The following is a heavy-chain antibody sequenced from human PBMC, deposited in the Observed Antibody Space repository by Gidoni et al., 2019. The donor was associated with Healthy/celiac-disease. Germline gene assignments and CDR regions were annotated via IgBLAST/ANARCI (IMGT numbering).Heavy chain of an antibody. CDR1: GGTFSSYT. V-gene: IGHV1-69*02. J-gene: IGHJ5*02. D-gene: IGHD3-22*01. CDR2: IIPILGIA. Sequence: QVQLVQSGAEVKKPGSSVKVSCKASGGTFSSYTISWVRQAPGQGLEWMGRIIPILGIANYAQKFQGRVTITADKSTSTAYMELSSLRSEDTVVYYCAREADYYDSSRKGGWFDPWGQGTLVTVSS. CDR3: AREADYYDSSRKGGWFDP.